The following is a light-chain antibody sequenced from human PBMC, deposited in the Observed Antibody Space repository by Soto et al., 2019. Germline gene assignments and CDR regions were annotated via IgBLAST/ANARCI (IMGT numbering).Light chain of an antibody. J-gene: IGKJ4*01. Sequence: EIVLTQSPGTLSLSPGERATLSCRASQSVSSSSLAWYQQKPGQAPRLLIYGASSRATGIPDRFSGSGPGPDVTLTISRLEPQDFAVYYCHQYDSSPLTFGGGTKVEIK. CDR1: QSVSSSS. CDR2: GAS. V-gene: IGKV3-20*01. CDR3: HQYDSSPLT.